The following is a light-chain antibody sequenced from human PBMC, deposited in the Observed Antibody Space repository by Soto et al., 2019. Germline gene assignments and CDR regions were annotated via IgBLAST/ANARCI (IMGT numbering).Light chain of an antibody. CDR2: GNT. CDR1: SSNTGAGYD. J-gene: IGLJ3*02. V-gene: IGLV1-40*01. CDR3: QSYDNSLSGSRV. Sequence: QSVLTQPPSVSGAPGQRVTISCTGSSSNTGAGYDVHWYQQLPGTAPKLLIYGNTNRPSGVPDRFSGSKSGTSASLAITGLQAEDEANYYCQSYDNSLSGSRVFGGGTKVTVL.